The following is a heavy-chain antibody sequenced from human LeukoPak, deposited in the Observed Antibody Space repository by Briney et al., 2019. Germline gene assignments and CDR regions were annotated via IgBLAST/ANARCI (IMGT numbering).Heavy chain of an antibody. CDR1: GFTFSSYA. Sequence: TGRSLRLSCAASGFTFSSYAMHWVRQAPGKGLEWVTVISYDGSNKYYADSVKGRFTISRDNAKNTLYLQMNSLRAEDTAVYYCARDPGAYFDYWGQGTLVTVSS. CDR3: ARDPGAYFDY. V-gene: IGHV3-30-3*01. CDR2: ISYDGSNK. J-gene: IGHJ4*02. D-gene: IGHD3-16*01.